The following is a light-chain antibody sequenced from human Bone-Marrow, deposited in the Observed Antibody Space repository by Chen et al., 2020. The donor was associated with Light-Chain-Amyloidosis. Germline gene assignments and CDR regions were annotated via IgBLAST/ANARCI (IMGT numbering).Light chain of an antibody. CDR3: SAGGGTNHFYV. CDR2: EVT. V-gene: IGLV2-8*01. Sequence: QSALTQPPSASGSPGPSVTISCTGTSNDDVSWYQQYPGKAPKLIIYEVTKRPSGVPDRFSGSKSGNTASLTVSGLQADDEGDYFCSAGGGTNHFYVIGSGTRVTVL. J-gene: IGLJ1*01. CDR1: SNDD.